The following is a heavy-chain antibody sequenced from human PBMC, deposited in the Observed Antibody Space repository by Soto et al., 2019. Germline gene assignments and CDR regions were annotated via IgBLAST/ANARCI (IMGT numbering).Heavy chain of an antibody. Sequence: ASVKVSCKASGGTISSYAISWVRQTPGQGLEWMGGIIPIFGTANYAQKFQGRVTITADESTSTAYMELSSLRSEDTAVYYCARKFSGELYFDYWGQGTLVTVSS. D-gene: IGHD3-10*01. CDR2: IIPIFGTA. CDR3: ARKFSGELYFDY. CDR1: GGTISSYA. J-gene: IGHJ4*02. V-gene: IGHV1-69*13.